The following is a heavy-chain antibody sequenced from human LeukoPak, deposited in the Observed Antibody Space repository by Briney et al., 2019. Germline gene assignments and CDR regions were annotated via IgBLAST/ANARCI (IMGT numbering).Heavy chain of an antibody. CDR3: AKAITYSSTLIDS. CDR2: IDGSGGTT. J-gene: IGHJ4*02. D-gene: IGHD6-13*01. CDR1: GFTFINCA. V-gene: IGHV3-23*01. Sequence: GSLRLSCTASGFTFINCAMSWVRQAPGKGLEWVSGIDGSGGTTYYADSVKGRFTISRDNSKNTLYLQMNGLRAEDSAVYYCAKAITYSSTLIDSWGQGTLVTVSS.